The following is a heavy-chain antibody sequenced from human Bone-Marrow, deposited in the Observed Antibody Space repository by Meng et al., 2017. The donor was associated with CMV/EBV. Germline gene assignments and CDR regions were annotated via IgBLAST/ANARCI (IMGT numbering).Heavy chain of an antibody. CDR2: ISGSGGST. V-gene: IGHV3-23*01. Sequence: ETLSLTCAASGFTFSSYAMSWVRQAPGKGLEGVSAISGSGGSTYYADSVKGRLTISRDNSKNTLYLQKNSLRAEDTAVYYCARGKWELLLDYWGQGKLVNVSS. CDR1: GFTFSSYA. CDR3: ARGKWELLLDY. D-gene: IGHD1-26*01. J-gene: IGHJ4*02.